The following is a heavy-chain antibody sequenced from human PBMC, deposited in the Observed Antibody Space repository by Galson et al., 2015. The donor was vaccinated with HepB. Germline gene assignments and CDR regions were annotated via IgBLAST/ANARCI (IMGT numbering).Heavy chain of an antibody. J-gene: IGHJ6*03. CDR1: GYTFTSYD. Sequence: SVKVSCKASGYTFTSYDINWVRQATGQGLEWMGWMNPNSGNTGYAQEFQGRVTMTRNTSISTAYMELSSLRSEDTAVYYCARGSDMGWLRSYYYYYYMDVWGKGTTVTVSS. CDR2: MNPNSGNT. D-gene: IGHD5-12*01. CDR3: ARGSDMGWLRSYYYYYYMDV. V-gene: IGHV1-8*01.